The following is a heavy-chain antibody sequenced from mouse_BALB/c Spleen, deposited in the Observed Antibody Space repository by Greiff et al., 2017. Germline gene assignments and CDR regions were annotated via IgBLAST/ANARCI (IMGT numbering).Heavy chain of an antibody. Sequence: LQQPGSELVRPGASVKLSCKASGYTFTSYWMHWVKQRHGQGLEWIGNIYPGSGSTNYDEKFKSKGTLTVDTSSSTAYMHLSSLTSEDSAVYYCTRSRYDGFAYWGQGTLVTVSA. CDR3: TRSRYDGFAY. CDR2: IYPGSGST. CDR1: GYTFTSYW. J-gene: IGHJ3*01. V-gene: IGHV1S22*01. D-gene: IGHD2-14*01.